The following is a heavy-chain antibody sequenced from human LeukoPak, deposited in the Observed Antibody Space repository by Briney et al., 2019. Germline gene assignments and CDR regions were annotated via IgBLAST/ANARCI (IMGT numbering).Heavy chain of an antibody. Sequence: ASVKVSCKASGYTFTSYDINWVRQATGQGLEWMGWMNPNSGNAGYAQTFQGRVTITADESTSTAYMELTSLRSEDTAVYYCARDRLPVGATGWFDPWGQGTLVTVSS. V-gene: IGHV1-8*01. J-gene: IGHJ5*02. CDR2: MNPNSGNA. CDR3: ARDRLPVGATGWFDP. CDR1: GYTFTSYD. D-gene: IGHD1-26*01.